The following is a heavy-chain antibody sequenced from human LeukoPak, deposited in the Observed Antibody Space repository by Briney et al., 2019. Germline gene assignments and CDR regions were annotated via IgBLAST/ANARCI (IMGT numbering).Heavy chain of an antibody. CDR2: ISYDGTNK. D-gene: IGHD1-26*01. Sequence: PGGSLRLSCAASGFTFSNYDMHWVRQAPGKGLEWVAFISYDGTNKYYADSVKDRFTISRDNSKNTLYLQMNNLRAEDTAVYFCASLQWDLPTSWGYFDFWGQGTLVTVSS. J-gene: IGHJ4*02. CDR1: GFTFSNYD. V-gene: IGHV3-30*03. CDR3: ASLQWDLPTSWGYFDF.